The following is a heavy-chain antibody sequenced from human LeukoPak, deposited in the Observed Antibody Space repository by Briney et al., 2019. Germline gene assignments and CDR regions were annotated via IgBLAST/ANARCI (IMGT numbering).Heavy chain of an antibody. CDR1: GAPINSYY. D-gene: IGHD4-11*01. CDR3: ARVLPTTVTAIDY. J-gene: IGHJ4*02. V-gene: IGHV4-4*07. Sequence: PSETLSLTCTVSGAPINSYYWSWIRQPAGKGLEWIGRIYRSGSTNYNPSLKSRVTMSVDTSKNQLSLKLSSVTAADTAIYYCARVLPTTVTAIDYWGQGTLVTVSS. CDR2: IYRSGST.